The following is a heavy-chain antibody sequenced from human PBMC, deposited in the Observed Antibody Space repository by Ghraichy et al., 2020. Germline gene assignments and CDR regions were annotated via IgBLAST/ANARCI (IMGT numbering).Heavy chain of an antibody. CDR2: INHSGST. CDR1: GGSFSGYY. CDR3: ARGSRDFDY. J-gene: IGHJ4*02. Sequence: SQTLSLTCAVYGGSFSGYYWSWIRQPPGKGLEWIGEINHSGSTNYNPSLKSRVTISVDTSKNQFSLKLSSVTAADTAVYYCARGSRDFDYWGQGTLVTVSS. V-gene: IGHV4-34*01.